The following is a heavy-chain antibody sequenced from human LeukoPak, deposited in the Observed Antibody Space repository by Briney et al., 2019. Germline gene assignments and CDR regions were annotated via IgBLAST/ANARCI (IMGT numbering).Heavy chain of an antibody. J-gene: IGHJ4*02. Sequence: GGSLRLSCAASGFTFSTYNMNWVRQAPGKGLEWVSYISSSSSTIYYADSVKGRFTISRDNFKNTLYLQMNSLRAEDTAVYYCAKDGGVWFGESNDYWGQGTLVTVSS. D-gene: IGHD3-10*01. CDR3: AKDGGVWFGESNDY. V-gene: IGHV3-48*01. CDR1: GFTFSTYN. CDR2: ISSSSSTI.